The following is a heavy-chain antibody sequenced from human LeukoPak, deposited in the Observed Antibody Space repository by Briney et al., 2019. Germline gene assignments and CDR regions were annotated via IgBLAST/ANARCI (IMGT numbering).Heavy chain of an antibody. CDR1: GGSISSGGYS. CDR2: IYYSGST. V-gene: IGHV4-30-4*07. Sequence: SETLSLTCAVSGGSISSGGYSWSWIRQPPGKGLEWIGYIYYSGSTYYNPSLKSRVTTSVDTSKNQFSLKLSSVTAADTAVYYCARGGTVTTGWYFDLWGRGTLVTVSS. D-gene: IGHD4-17*01. CDR3: ARGGTVTTGWYFDL. J-gene: IGHJ2*01.